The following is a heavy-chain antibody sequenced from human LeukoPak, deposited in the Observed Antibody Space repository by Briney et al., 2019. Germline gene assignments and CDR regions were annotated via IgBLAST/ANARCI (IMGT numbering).Heavy chain of an antibody. D-gene: IGHD1-1*01. J-gene: IGHJ4*02. Sequence: SETLSLXCAVYGGSFSGYYWSWIRQPPGKGLEWIGEINHSGSTNYNPSLKSRVTISVDTSKNQFSLKLSSVTAADTAVYYCARAPSRYNWNDEFGYWGQGTLVTVSS. CDR2: INHSGST. V-gene: IGHV4-34*01. CDR1: GGSFSGYY. CDR3: ARAPSRYNWNDEFGY.